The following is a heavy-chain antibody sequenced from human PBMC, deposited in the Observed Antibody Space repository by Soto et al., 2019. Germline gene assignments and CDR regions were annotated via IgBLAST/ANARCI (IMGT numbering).Heavy chain of an antibody. V-gene: IGHV1-69*13. CDR1: GGTFSSYA. Sequence: ASVKVSCKASGGTFSSYAVSWVRQAPGQGLEWMGGIIPIFGTANYAQRFQGRVTITADESTSTAYMELSSLRSEDTAVYYCATQSSTTMFSMDVWGQGTTVTVSS. CDR3: ATQSSTTMFSMDV. CDR2: IIPIFGTA. J-gene: IGHJ6*02. D-gene: IGHD3-10*02.